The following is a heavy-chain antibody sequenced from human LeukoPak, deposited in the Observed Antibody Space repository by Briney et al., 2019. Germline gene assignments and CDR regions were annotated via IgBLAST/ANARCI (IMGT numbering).Heavy chain of an antibody. J-gene: IGHJ4*02. CDR1: GFTFSTYW. D-gene: IGHD6-13*01. CDR3: ARDSAGNDY. Sequence: PGGPLRLSCEASGFTFSTYWMSWVRQAPGKGLEWVANIKQDGSEKYYVDSVKGRFTISRDNAKNSLYLQMNSLRAEDTAMYYCARDSAGNDYWGQRTLVTVSS. CDR2: IKQDGSEK. V-gene: IGHV3-7*01.